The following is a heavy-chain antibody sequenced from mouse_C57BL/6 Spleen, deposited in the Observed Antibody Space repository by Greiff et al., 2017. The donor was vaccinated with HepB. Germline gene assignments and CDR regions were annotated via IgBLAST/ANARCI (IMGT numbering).Heavy chain of an antibody. CDR2: IDPSDSYT. CDR3: ARRRDLSYGSSYGYFDV. D-gene: IGHD1-1*01. J-gene: IGHJ1*03. V-gene: IGHV1-69*01. CDR1: GYTFTSYW. Sequence: VQLQQPGAELVMPGASVKLSCKASGYTFTSYWMHWVKQRPGQGLEWIGEIDPSDSYTNYNQKFKGKSTLTVDKSSSTAYMQLSSLTSEDSAVYYCARRRDLSYGSSYGYFDVWGTGTTVTVSS.